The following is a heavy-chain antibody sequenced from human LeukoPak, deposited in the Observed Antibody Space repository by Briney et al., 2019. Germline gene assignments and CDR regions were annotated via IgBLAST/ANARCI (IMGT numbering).Heavy chain of an antibody. Sequence: GGSLRLSCAASGFTFSSYWMRWVRQAPGKGLVWVSRINSDGSSTSYADSVKGRFTISRDNAKNTLYLQMNSLRAEDTAVYYCARGVGYCSSTSCYWWFDPWGQGTLVTVSS. CDR2: INSDGSST. CDR1: GFTFSSYW. CDR3: ARGVGYCSSTSCYWWFDP. J-gene: IGHJ5*02. V-gene: IGHV3-74*01. D-gene: IGHD2-2*01.